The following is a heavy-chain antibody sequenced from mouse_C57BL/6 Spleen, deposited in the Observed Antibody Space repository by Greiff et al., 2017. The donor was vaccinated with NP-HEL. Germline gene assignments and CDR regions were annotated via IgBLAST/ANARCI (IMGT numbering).Heavy chain of an antibody. CDR1: GYAFSSSW. CDR2: IYPGDGDT. Sequence: QVQLQQSGPELVKPGASVKISCKASGYAFSSSWMNWVKQRPGKGLEWIGRIYPGDGDTNYNGNGMGKATLTADKSSSTAYMQLSSLTSEDSAVYFCAGHYYGSSHGYAMDYWGQGTSVTVSS. D-gene: IGHD1-1*01. V-gene: IGHV1-82*01. CDR3: AGHYYGSSHGYAMDY. J-gene: IGHJ4*01.